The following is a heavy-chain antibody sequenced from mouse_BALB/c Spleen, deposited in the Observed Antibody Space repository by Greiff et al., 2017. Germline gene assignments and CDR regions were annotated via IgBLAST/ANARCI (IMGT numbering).Heavy chain of an antibody. Sequence: EVQLKESGPSLVKPSQTLSLTCSVTGDSITSGYWNWIRKFPGNKLEYMGYISYSGSTYYNPSLNSRISITRDTSKNQYYLQLNSVTTEDTATYYCARDSYYGSSSFAYWGQGTLVTVSA. J-gene: IGHJ3*01. CDR3: ARDSYYGSSSFAY. CDR1: GDSITSGY. V-gene: IGHV3-8*02. CDR2: ISYSGST. D-gene: IGHD1-1*01.